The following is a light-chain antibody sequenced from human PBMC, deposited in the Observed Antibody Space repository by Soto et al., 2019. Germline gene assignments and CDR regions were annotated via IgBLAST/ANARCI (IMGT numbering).Light chain of an antibody. CDR3: QQYDLYSA. V-gene: IGKV1-5*03. J-gene: IGKJ1*01. CDR2: TAS. Sequence: DIQMTQSPSTLSASVGDRVTITCQASQNIKSHLAWYQQKPGKAPKLLIYTASSLQSGVPSRFSGSGSGTEFTLTISSLQPDDFATFYCQQYDLYSAFGQGTKVEIK. CDR1: QNIKSH.